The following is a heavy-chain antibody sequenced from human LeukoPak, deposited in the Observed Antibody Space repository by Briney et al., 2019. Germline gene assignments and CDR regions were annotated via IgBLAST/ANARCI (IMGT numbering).Heavy chain of an antibody. Sequence: GGSLRLSCVASGFTFSSYWMHWVRQVPGKGPVWVSRINSDGRITSYADSVKGRFTISRDNSKNTLYLQMNTLRAEDTAVYYCAKDYYDSSGYLDDFDIWGQGTMVTVSS. CDR1: GFTFSSYW. D-gene: IGHD3-22*01. V-gene: IGHV3-74*01. CDR2: INSDGRIT. CDR3: AKDYYDSSGYLDDFDI. J-gene: IGHJ3*02.